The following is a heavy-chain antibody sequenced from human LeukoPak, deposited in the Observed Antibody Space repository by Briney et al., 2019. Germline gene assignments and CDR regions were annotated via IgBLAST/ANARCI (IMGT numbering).Heavy chain of an antibody. J-gene: IGHJ4*02. CDR2: IYYSGST. V-gene: IGHV4-39*01. Sequence: SETLFLTCTVSGGSISSSSYYWGWIRQPPGKGLEWIGRIYYSGSTYYNPSLKSRVTISVDTSKNQFSLKLSSVTAADTAVYYCASLPRHCSSTSCYTLFDYWGQGTLVTVSS. CDR1: GGSISSSSYY. CDR3: ASLPRHCSSTSCYTLFDY. D-gene: IGHD2-2*02.